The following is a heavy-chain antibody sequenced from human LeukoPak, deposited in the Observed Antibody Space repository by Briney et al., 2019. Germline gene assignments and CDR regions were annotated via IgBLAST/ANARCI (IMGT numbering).Heavy chain of an antibody. CDR1: GYTFTSYA. CDR2: INAGNGNT. CDR3: ARVGHCSGGSCPGPSDY. J-gene: IGHJ4*02. D-gene: IGHD2-15*01. V-gene: IGHV1-3*01. Sequence: ASVKVSCKASGYTFTSYAMHWVRQAPGERLEWMGWINAGNGNTKYSQKFLGRVTITRDTSASTAYMELSSLRSEDTAVYYCARVGHCSGGSCPGPSDYWGQGTLVTVSS.